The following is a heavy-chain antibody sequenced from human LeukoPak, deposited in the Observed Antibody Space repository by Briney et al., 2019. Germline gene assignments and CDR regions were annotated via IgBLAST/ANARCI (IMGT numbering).Heavy chain of an antibody. CDR2: IYYSGNT. V-gene: IGHV4-39*07. D-gene: IGHD6-13*01. CDR3: ARVAYSSSWYAQTFNWFDP. J-gene: IGHJ5*02. CDR1: GGSISSSSYY. Sequence: PSETLSLTCTVSGGSISSSSYYWGWIRQPPGKGLEWIGSIYYSGNTYYNASLKSRVTISVDKSKNQFSLKLSSVTAADTAVYYCARVAYSSSWYAQTFNWFDPWGQGTLVTVSS.